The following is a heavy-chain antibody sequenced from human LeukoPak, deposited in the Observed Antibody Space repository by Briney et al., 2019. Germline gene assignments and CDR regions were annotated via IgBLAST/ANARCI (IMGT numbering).Heavy chain of an antibody. D-gene: IGHD6-13*01. Sequence: GASVKVSCKASGYTFTSYGISWVRQAPGQGLEWMGWISAYNGNTNYAQKLQGRVTMTTHTSTSTAYMELRSLRSDDTAVYYCARDRPYSSSWNWFDPWGQGTLVTVSS. J-gene: IGHJ5*02. CDR2: ISAYNGNT. V-gene: IGHV1-18*01. CDR3: ARDRPYSSSWNWFDP. CDR1: GYTFTSYG.